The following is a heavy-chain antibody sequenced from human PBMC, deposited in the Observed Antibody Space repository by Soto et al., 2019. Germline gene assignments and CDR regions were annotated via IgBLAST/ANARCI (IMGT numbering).Heavy chain of an antibody. D-gene: IGHD2-8*02. CDR2: VTHDGSLY. Sequence: QVQLVESGGGVVQPGRSPRLSCVASGFTFSSCAMHWVRQVPGKGLEWLAVVTHDGSLYPYADSVKGRFSISRDNSRKTLYLQMNSLRPEDTAVCYCVKDRSDTWSFDYWGQGTLVTVSS. CDR1: GFTFSSCA. J-gene: IGHJ4*02. V-gene: IGHV3-30*18. CDR3: VKDRSDTWSFDY.